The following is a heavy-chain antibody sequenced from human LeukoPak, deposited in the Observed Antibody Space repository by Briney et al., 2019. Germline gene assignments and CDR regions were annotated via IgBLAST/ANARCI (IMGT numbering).Heavy chain of an antibody. Sequence: GASVKVSCKASGYTFTSYGISWVRQAPGQGLEWMGWISAYNGNTNYAQKLQGRVTMTTDTSTSTAYMELRSLRSDDTAVYYCARGGILATAVAGTEDYYYYYGMDVWGQGTTVTVSS. D-gene: IGHD6-19*01. V-gene: IGHV1-18*01. J-gene: IGHJ6*02. CDR1: GYTFTSYG. CDR2: ISAYNGNT. CDR3: ARGGILATAVAGTEDYYYYYGMDV.